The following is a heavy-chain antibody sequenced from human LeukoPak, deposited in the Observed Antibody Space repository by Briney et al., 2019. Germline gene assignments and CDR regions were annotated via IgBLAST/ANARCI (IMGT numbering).Heavy chain of an antibody. V-gene: IGHV3-73*01. CDR1: GFAFSGST. CDR2: IGYKTDSYAT. CDR3: ARDQLRYCSSTSCPLH. J-gene: IGHJ1*01. D-gene: IGHD2-2*01. Sequence: GGSLRLSCAASGFAFSGSTFHWVRQSSGKELEWLCRIGYKTDSYATSYSASLKGRFTISRDNSRNTVYLQMNSLRAEDTAVYYCARDQLRYCSSTSCPLHWGQGTLVTVSS.